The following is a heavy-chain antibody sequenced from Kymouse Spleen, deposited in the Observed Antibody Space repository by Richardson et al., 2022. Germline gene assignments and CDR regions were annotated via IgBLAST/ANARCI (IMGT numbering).Heavy chain of an antibody. CDR2: INHSGST. V-gene: IGHV4-34*01. J-gene: IGHJ4*02. CDR3: ARGYGSGSYIDY. CDR1: GGSFSGYY. D-gene: IGHD3-10*01. Sequence: QVQLQQWGAGLLKPSETLSLTCAVYGGSFSGYYWSWIRQPPGKGLEWIGEINHSGSTNYNPSLKSRVTISVDTSKNQFSLKLSSVTAADTAVYYCARGYGSGSYIDYWGQGTLVTVSS.